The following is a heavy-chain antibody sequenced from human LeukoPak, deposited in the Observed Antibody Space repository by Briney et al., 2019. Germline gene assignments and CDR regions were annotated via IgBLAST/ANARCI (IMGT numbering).Heavy chain of an antibody. Sequence: ASVKVSCKASGYTFTGYYMHWVRQAPGQGLEWMGWINPNSGGTNYAQKFQGWVTITRDTSISTAYMELSRLRSDDTAVYYCARGPLPHYGSGSYYPNWFDPWGQGTLVTVSS. CDR1: GYTFTGYY. J-gene: IGHJ5*02. CDR3: ARGPLPHYGSGSYYPNWFDP. D-gene: IGHD3-10*01. V-gene: IGHV1-2*04. CDR2: INPNSGGT.